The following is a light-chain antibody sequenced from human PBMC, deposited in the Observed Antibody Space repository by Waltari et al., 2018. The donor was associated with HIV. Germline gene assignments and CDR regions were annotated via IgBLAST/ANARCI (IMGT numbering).Light chain of an antibody. CDR1: SSNIGNNA. CDR2: YDD. CDR3: AAWDDYLNGYG. J-gene: IGLJ1*01. Sequence: QSVLTQPPSVSEAPRQRVTISCSGSSSNIGNNAVHWYQQVPGKAPKLLIYYDDLLSAGVSDRFSGSKSGTSASLAIRGLQSEYEAEYYCAAWDDYLNGYGFGSGTKVTFL. V-gene: IGLV1-36*01.